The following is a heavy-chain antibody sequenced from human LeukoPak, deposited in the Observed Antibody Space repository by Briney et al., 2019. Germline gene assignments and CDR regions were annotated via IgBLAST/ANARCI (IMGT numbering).Heavy chain of an antibody. D-gene: IGHD3-10*01. Sequence: PSQTLSLTCTVSGGSISSGDYYWSWIRQSPGRGLEWIGYVYHSGTTYYNPSLKSRVSVSVDTSKNQFSLNLTSVTAADTAIYYCARSGGYYYLYYYHGMDVWGQGTTVTVSS. J-gene: IGHJ6*02. CDR3: ARSGGYYYLYYYHGMDV. CDR1: GGSISSGDYY. V-gene: IGHV4-30-4*01. CDR2: VYHSGTT.